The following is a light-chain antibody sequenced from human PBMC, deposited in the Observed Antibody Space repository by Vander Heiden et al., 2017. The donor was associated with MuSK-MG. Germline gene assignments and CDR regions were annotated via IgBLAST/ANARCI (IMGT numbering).Light chain of an antibody. CDR3: QQYGNSPFT. CDR2: GAS. Sequence: DIVLTQSPGTLSLSPGERAILSCRASQSVSNSYLAWYHQRPGQAPRLLIYGASNRAAGTPDRFSGSGSGTDFTLTINRLEPEDFAMYYCQQYGNSPFTFGPGTRVEIK. CDR1: QSVSNSY. V-gene: IGKV3-20*01. J-gene: IGKJ3*01.